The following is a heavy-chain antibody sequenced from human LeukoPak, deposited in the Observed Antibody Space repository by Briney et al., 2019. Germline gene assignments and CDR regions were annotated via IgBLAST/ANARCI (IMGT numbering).Heavy chain of an antibody. CDR2: ISSSSSYA. J-gene: IGHJ5*02. V-gene: IGHV3-11*06. CDR3: ARDGSSWYTNWFDP. CDR1: GXTFSDYY. Sequence: PGGSLRLSCAASGXTFSDYYMSWIRQAPGKGLEWVSYISSSSSYANYADSVKGRFTISRDNAKNSLYLQMNSLRAEDTAVYYCARDGSSWYTNWFDPWGQGTLVTVSS. D-gene: IGHD6-13*01.